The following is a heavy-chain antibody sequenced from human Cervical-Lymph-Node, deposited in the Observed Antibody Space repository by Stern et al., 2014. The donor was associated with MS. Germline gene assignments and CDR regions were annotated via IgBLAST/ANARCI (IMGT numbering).Heavy chain of an antibody. D-gene: IGHD6-19*01. CDR1: GFTFNSYS. CDR2: ISSDGDHI. CDR3: AKVVEEWLPQDDAFDI. J-gene: IGHJ3*02. V-gene: IGHV3-21*01. Sequence: VQLVQSGGGLVKPGGSLRLSCAASGFTFNSYSMNWVRQTPDKGLEWVSSISSDGDHIYYADSLKGRFTISRDNAKNSLYLQMNSLRAEDTAIYYCAKVVEEWLPQDDAFDIWGQGTMVTVSS.